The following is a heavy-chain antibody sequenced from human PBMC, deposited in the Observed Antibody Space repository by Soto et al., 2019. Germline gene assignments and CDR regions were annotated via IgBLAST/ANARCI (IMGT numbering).Heavy chain of an antibody. V-gene: IGHV4-4*07. CDR3: ARNFDIAATGTAFDS. J-gene: IGHJ4*02. Sequence: PSETLSLTCSFSCGSINGHYWSWIRLPAGRRLQWVGRIYSSGTTNYNPSLKSRVRMSVDTDRNSFSLRLDSVTAADTAVYYCARNFDIAATGTAFDSWGRGVLVTVSS. CDR2: IYSSGTT. CDR1: CGSINGHY. D-gene: IGHD6-13*01.